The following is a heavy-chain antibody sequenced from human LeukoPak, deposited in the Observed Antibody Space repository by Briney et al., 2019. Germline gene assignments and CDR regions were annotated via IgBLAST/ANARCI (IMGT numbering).Heavy chain of an antibody. CDR1: GYTFTSYD. CDR3: ARVATISPYYYYYYYMDV. V-gene: IGHV1-8*01. CDR2: MNPNSGNT. D-gene: IGHD5-12*01. J-gene: IGHJ6*03. Sequence: ASVKVSCKASGYTFTSYDINWVRPATGQGLAWMGWMNPNSGNTGYAQKFQGRVTMTRNTSISTAYMELSSLRSEDTAVYYCARVATISPYYYYYYYMDVWGKGTTVTISS.